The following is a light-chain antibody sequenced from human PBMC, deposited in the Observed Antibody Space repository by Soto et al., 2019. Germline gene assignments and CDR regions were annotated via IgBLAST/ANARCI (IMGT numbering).Light chain of an antibody. CDR2: DVS. CDR3: CSFAGSYTFWV. V-gene: IGLV2-11*01. CDR1: SNDIGANNY. J-gene: IGLJ3*02. Sequence: QSALTQPASVSGSPGQSITISCTGTSNDIGANNYVSWYQHHPGKAPKILIYDVSKRPSGVPDRFSGSKSGNTASLTISGLQAEDEADYYCCSFAGSYTFWVFGGGTKLTVL.